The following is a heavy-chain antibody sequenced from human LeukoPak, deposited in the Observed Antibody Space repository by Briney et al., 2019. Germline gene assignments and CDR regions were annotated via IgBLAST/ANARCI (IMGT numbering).Heavy chain of an antibody. V-gene: IGHV4-61*01. CDR3: ASSGFFDWSSFDY. D-gene: IGHD3-9*01. Sequence: SETLSLTCTVSGGSVSSGSYYWSRIRQPPGKGLEWIGYIYYSGSTNYNPSLKSRVTISVDTSKNQFSLKLSSVTAADTAVYYCASSGFFDWSSFDYWGQGTLVTVSS. CDR2: IYYSGST. CDR1: GGSVSSGSYY. J-gene: IGHJ4*02.